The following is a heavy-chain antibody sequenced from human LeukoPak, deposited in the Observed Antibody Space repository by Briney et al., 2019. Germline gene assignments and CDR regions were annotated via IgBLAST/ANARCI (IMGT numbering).Heavy chain of an antibody. D-gene: IGHD2-2*03. CDR1: GFTFTTHW. Sequence: GESLKISCQGSGFTFTTHWIGWVRQMPGKGLEWMGIIYPDESNIRYSPSFQGQVTISADKSISTAYLQWSSLKASDTAMYYCARPPSRGYSSSFEYWGQGTLVTVSS. J-gene: IGHJ4*02. CDR3: ARPPSRGYSSSFEY. V-gene: IGHV5-51*01. CDR2: IYPDESNI.